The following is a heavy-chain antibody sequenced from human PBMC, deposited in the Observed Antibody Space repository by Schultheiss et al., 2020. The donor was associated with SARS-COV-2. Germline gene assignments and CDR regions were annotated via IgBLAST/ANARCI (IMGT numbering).Heavy chain of an antibody. CDR2: INHSGST. J-gene: IGHJ6*02. Sequence: SETLSLTCAVYGGSFSGYYWSRIRQPPGKGLEWIGEINHSGSTNYNPSLKSRVTISVDTSKNQFSLKLSSVTAADTAVYYCARDPTSSSSGYYYYGMDVWGQGTTVTVSS. D-gene: IGHD6-6*01. CDR3: ARDPTSSSSGYYYYGMDV. V-gene: IGHV4-34*01. CDR1: GGSFSGYY.